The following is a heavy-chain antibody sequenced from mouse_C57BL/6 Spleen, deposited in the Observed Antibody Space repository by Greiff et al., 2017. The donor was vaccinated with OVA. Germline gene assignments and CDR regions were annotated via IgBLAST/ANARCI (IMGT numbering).Heavy chain of an antibody. J-gene: IGHJ2*01. V-gene: IGHV3-6*01. CDR2: ISYDGSN. Sequence: EVQLQQSGPGLVKPSQSLSLTCSVTGYSITSGYYWNWIRQFPGNKLEWMGYISYDGSNNYNPSLKNRISITRDTSKNQLFLKLNSVTTEDTATYYCASRWEGDYDRYFDYWGQGTTLTVSS. D-gene: IGHD2-4*01. CDR1: GYSITSGYY. CDR3: ASRWEGDYDRYFDY.